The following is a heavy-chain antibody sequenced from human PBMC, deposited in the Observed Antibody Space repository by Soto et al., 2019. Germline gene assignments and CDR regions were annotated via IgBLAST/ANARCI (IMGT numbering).Heavy chain of an antibody. D-gene: IGHD2-2*01. V-gene: IGHV4-31*03. J-gene: IGHJ5*02. Sequence: ASETLSLTCTVSGGSISSGANYWSWVRQGPGKGLEWIGNIYYSGSAYYNPSLKSRLTMSVDTSKNSFSLKLTSVTAADTAVYYCARVLCSSTICYFPDWFDPWGQGTLVTV. CDR3: ARVLCSSTICYFPDWFDP. CDR1: GGSISSGANY. CDR2: IYYSGSA.